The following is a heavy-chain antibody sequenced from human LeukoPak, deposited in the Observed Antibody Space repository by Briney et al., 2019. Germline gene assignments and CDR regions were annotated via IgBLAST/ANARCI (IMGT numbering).Heavy chain of an antibody. J-gene: IGHJ6*03. D-gene: IGHD5-24*01. CDR1: GGSISSYY. CDR3: ARHLQYSYYYYMDV. CDR2: IYYSGST. Sequence: PSETLSLTCTVSGGSISSYYWSWIRQPAGKGLEWIGSIYYSGSTYYSPSLESRVTIFVDTSKNEFSLNMSSVTAADTAVYYCARHLQYSYYYYMDVWGKGTTVTVSS. V-gene: IGHV4-59*05.